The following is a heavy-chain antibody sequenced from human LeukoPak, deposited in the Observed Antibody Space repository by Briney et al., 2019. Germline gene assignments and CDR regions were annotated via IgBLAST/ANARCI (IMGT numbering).Heavy chain of an antibody. Sequence: GGSLRLSCAASGFTVSSNYMSWVRQAPGKGLEWVSVIYSGGSTYYADSVKGRFTISRDNSKNTLYLQMNSLRAEDTAVYYCASSPGGDGYNFFDYWGQGTLVTVSS. CDR2: IYSGGST. J-gene: IGHJ4*02. D-gene: IGHD5-24*01. CDR1: GFTVSSNY. CDR3: ASSPGGDGYNFFDY. V-gene: IGHV3-66*01.